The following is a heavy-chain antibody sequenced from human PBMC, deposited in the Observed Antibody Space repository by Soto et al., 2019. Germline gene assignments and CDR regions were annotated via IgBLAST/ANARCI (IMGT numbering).Heavy chain of an antibody. V-gene: IGHV4-4*07. D-gene: IGHD3-10*01. CDR3: AGGRAVMVRGVIKYYYYGMDV. J-gene: IGHJ6*02. CDR1: GGSISSYY. Sequence: SETLSLTCTVSGGSISSYYWSWIRQPAGKGLEWIGRIYTSGSTNYNPSLKSRVTMSVDTSKNQFSLKLSSVTAADTAVYYCAGGRAVMVRGVIKYYYYGMDVWGQGTTVTVSS. CDR2: IYTSGST.